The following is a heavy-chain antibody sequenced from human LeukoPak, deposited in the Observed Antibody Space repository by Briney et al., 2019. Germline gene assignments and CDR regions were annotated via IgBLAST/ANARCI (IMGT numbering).Heavy chain of an antibody. J-gene: IGHJ6*02. CDR3: VKWELLQEQSPYYYYGMDV. CDR2: IWYDGSNK. CDR1: GFTFSSYG. D-gene: IGHD1-26*01. V-gene: IGHV3-33*06. Sequence: GGSLRLSCAASGFTFSSYGMHWVRQAPGKGLEWVAVIWYDGSNKYYADSVKGRFTISRDNSKNTLYLQMNSLRAEDTAVYYCVKWELLQEQSPYYYYGMDVWGQGTTVTVSS.